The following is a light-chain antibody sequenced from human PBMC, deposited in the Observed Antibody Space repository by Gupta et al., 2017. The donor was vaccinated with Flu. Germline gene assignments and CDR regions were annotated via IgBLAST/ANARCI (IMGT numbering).Light chain of an antibody. J-gene: IGKJ1*01. CDR3: QHDNSYPRT. Sequence: IEMTQSPSSLSASVGDRVTIPCRASQSISSWLGWYQQKPGQAPKLLIYKASSLESGVPSRFSGSGSGTEFTLTISSLQPDDFATYYCQHDNSYPRTFGQGTKVEIK. CDR2: KAS. V-gene: IGKV1-5*03. CDR1: QSISSW.